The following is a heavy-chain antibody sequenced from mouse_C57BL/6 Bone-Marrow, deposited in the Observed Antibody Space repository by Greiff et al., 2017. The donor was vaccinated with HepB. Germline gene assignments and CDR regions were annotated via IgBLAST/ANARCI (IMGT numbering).Heavy chain of an antibody. V-gene: IGHV1-22*01. CDR2: INPNNGGT. Sequence: VQLKQSGPELVKPGASVKMSCKASGYTFTDYNMHWVKQSHGKSLEWIGYINPNNGGTSYNQKFKGKATLTVNKSSSTAYMELRSLTSEDSAVYYCAREGNLITTVVPDYWGQGTSVTVSS. CDR3: AREGNLITTVVPDY. J-gene: IGHJ4*01. CDR1: GYTFTDYN. D-gene: IGHD1-1*01.